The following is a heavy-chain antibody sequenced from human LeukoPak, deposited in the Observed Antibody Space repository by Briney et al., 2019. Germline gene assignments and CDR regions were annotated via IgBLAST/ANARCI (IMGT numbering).Heavy chain of an antibody. J-gene: IGHJ5*02. CDR3: AADDYGDINWFDP. CDR1: GFIFDDYA. CDR2: ISRNSGSI. D-gene: IGHD4-17*01. V-gene: IGHV3-9*01. Sequence: GGSLRLSCAASGFIFDDYAMHWVRQAPGKGLEWVSGISRNSGSIDYADSVKGRFTISRDNAKNSLYLQMNSLRAEDTAVYYCAADDYGDINWFDPWGQGTLVTVSS.